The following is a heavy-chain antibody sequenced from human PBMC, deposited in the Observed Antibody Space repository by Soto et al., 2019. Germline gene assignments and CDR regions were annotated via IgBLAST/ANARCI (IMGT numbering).Heavy chain of an antibody. CDR3: ARDGCSGSNCLNWFDP. CDR2: MNPNSGNT. D-gene: IGHD2-15*01. CDR1: GYTFTSYD. J-gene: IGHJ5*02. V-gene: IGHV1-8*01. Sequence: ASVKVSCKASGYTFTSYDIIWVRQATGQGLEWMGWMNPNSGNTGYAQKFQGRVTMTRDTSISTAYMELNSLRAEDTAVYYCARDGCSGSNCLNWFDPWGQGTLVTVSS.